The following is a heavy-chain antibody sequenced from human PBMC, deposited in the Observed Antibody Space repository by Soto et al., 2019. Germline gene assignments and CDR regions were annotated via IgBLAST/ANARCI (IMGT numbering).Heavy chain of an antibody. CDR2: IYYSGST. J-gene: IGHJ6*02. CDR3: ARDLRRSYYYGMDV. CDR1: CGSISSGGYY. Sequence: SETLSLTCTVSCGSISSGGYYWSWIRQHPGKGLEWIGYIYYSGSTYYNPSLKSRVTISVDTSKDQFSLKLSSVTAADTAVYYCARDLRRSYYYGMDVWGQGTTVTVSS. D-gene: IGHD3-16*01. V-gene: IGHV4-31*03.